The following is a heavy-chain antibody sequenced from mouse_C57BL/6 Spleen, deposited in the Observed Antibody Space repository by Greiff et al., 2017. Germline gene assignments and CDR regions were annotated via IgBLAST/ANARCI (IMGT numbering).Heavy chain of an antibody. D-gene: IGHD2-1*01. CDR2: IRLKSDNYAT. CDR1: GFTFSNYW. V-gene: IGHV6-3*01. J-gene: IGHJ3*01. Sequence: EVKLMESGGGLVQPGGSMKLSCVASGFTFSNYWMNWVRQSPEKGLEWVAQIRLKSDNYATHYAESVKGRFTISRDDSKSSVYLQMNNLRAEDTGIYYCTGGGNPAYWGQGTLVTVSA. CDR3: TGGGNPAY.